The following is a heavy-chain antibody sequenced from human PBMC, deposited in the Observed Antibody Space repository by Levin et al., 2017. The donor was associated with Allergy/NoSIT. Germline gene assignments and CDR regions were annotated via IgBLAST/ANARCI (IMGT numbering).Heavy chain of an antibody. J-gene: IGHJ6*02. CDR3: ARDTAGYDYALDV. Sequence: GGSLRLSCAASGFTFTSYGMHWVRQAPGKGLEWVALIWSDGSTKYFADSVKGRVTIARDSSKNTVYLQKNRLRVEDTAVYYCARDTAGYDYALDVWGQGTTVIVSS. CDR2: IWSDGSTK. V-gene: IGHV3-33*01. CDR1: GFTFTSYG. D-gene: IGHD3-16*01.